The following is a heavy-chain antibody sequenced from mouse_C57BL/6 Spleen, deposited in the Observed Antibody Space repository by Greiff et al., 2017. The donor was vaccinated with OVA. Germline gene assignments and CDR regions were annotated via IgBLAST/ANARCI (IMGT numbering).Heavy chain of an antibody. CDR1: GYTFTSYW. D-gene: IGHD1-1*01. J-gene: IGHJ2*01. Sequence: QVQLQQPGAELVMPGASVKLSCKASGYTFTSYWMHWVKQRPGQGLEWIGEIDPSDSYTNYNQKFKGKSTLTVYKSSSTAYMQLSSLTSEDSAVYYCAITTVVAYYFDYWGQGTTLTVSS. CDR3: AITTVVAYYFDY. CDR2: IDPSDSYT. V-gene: IGHV1-69*01.